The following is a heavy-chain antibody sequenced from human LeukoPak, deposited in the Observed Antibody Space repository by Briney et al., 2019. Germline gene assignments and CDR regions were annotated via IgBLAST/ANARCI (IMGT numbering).Heavy chain of an antibody. CDR1: GYTFTSYG. V-gene: IGHV1-18*01. J-gene: IGHJ5*02. Sequence: ASVKVSCKASGYTFTSYGISWVRQAPGQGLEWMGWISAYNGNTNYAQKLQGRVTMTTDTSTSTAYMELRSLRSDDTAVYYCARDRADVWYYYDSSGINWFDPWGQGTLVTVSS. CDR3: ARDRADVWYYYDSSGINWFDP. CDR2: ISAYNGNT. D-gene: IGHD3-22*01.